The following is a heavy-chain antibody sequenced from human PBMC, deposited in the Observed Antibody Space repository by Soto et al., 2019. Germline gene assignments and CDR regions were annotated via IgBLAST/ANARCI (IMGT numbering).Heavy chain of an antibody. J-gene: IGHJ4*02. D-gene: IGHD5-12*01. CDR3: ARVEMATRYYFDY. CDR1: GYTFTGYY. Sequence: ASVKVSCKASGYTFTGYYIHWVRQAPGQGLEWMGWINPNSGGTNYAQKFQGRVTMTRDTSISTAYMELSRLRSGDTAVYYCARVEMATRYYFDYWGQGTLVTAPQ. CDR2: INPNSGGT. V-gene: IGHV1-2*02.